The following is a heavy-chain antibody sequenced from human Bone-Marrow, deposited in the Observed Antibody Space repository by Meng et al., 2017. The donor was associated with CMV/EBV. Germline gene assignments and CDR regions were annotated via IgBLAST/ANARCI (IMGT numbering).Heavy chain of an antibody. V-gene: IGHV3-13*03. D-gene: IGHD5-18*01. J-gene: IGHJ5*02. CDR2: IGTAGDT. Sequence: GESLKISCAACGFTFSSYDMHWVRQATGKGLEWVSAIGTAGDTYYPGSVKGQFTISRDNAKNSLYLQMNSLRAEDTAVYYCARAPSEVQLSLWFDPWGQGTLVTVSS. CDR1: GFTFSSYD. CDR3: ARAPSEVQLSLWFDP.